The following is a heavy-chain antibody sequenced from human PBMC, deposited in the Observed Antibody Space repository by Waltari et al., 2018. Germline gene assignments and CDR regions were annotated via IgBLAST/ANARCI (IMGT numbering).Heavy chain of an antibody. CDR1: AGSISSTHYY. J-gene: IGHJ5*02. V-gene: IGHV4-39*01. CDR2: IYYSGNT. Sequence: QLRLQESAPGLVKPSVTLSLTCTGPAGSISSTHYYCVWIRQPPGKGLEWIGSIYYSGNTYYNPSLKSRVTMSADTSKNQFSLKLSSVTAADTAVYYCARHQDWVVVSATWFDPWGQGTLVTVSS. D-gene: IGHD2-21*02. CDR3: ARHQDWVVVSATWFDP.